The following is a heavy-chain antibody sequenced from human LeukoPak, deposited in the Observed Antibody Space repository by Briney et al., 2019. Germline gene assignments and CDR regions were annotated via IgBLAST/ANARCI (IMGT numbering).Heavy chain of an antibody. D-gene: IGHD3-22*01. J-gene: IGHJ4*02. CDR1: GFSFSRYW. CDR2: IKEDGSEK. Sequence: GEPLRLSCAASGFSFSRYWMTWVRQAPGKGLEWVANIKEDGSEKNYVDSVKGRFTISRDNAKNSLYLQMNSLRAEDTAVYSCARTASRGYDEYWGQGTLVTVSS. V-gene: IGHV3-7*05. CDR3: ARTASRGYDEY.